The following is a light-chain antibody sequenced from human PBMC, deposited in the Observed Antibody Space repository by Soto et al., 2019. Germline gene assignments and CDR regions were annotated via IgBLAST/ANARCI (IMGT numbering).Light chain of an antibody. V-gene: IGKV3-15*01. CDR2: GAS. CDR3: QQYNNWPPIT. Sequence: EIVMTQSPATLSLSPGERATISCRASQSVSSSLAWYQQKPGQAPRLLIYGASTRATGIPARFSGSGSETEFTLTISSLQSEDFAVYYCQQYNNWPPITFGQGTRLEIK. J-gene: IGKJ5*01. CDR1: QSVSSS.